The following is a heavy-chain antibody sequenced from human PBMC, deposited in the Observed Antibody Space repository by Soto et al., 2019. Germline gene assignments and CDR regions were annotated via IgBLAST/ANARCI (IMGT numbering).Heavy chain of an antibody. CDR1: GGSISSSSYY. D-gene: IGHD6-19*01. Sequence: SETLSRTCTVSGGSISSSSYYWGWIRQPPGKGLEWIGSIYYSGSTYYNPSLKSRVTISVDTSKNQFSLKLSSVTAADTAVYYCARAVAGRAGYYYYYMDVWGKGTTVTVS. V-gene: IGHV4-39*01. CDR3: ARAVAGRAGYYYYYMDV. J-gene: IGHJ6*03. CDR2: IYYSGST.